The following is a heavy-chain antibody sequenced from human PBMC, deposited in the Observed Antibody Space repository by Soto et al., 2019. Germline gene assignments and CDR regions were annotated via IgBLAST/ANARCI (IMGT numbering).Heavy chain of an antibody. V-gene: IGHV1-69*13. CDR1: GGTFSRHA. J-gene: IGHJ4*02. CDR3: ARDYGHDCSGGNCYFYF. D-gene: IGHD2-15*01. Sequence: ASVKVSCKASGGTFSRHAINWVRQAPGHGLQWMGGIVPLFGTANYAQKFQGRVTITADESTSTAHMELRSLRSEDTAVYYCARDYGHDCSGGNCYFYFWGQGTLVTVSS. CDR2: IVPLFGTA.